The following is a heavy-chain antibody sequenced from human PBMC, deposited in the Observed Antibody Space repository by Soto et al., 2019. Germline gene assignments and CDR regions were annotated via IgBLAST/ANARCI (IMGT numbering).Heavy chain of an antibody. D-gene: IGHD1-26*01. CDR2: ISYDGSNK. J-gene: IGHJ6*02. V-gene: IGHV3-30*18. Sequence: QVQLVESGGGVVQPGRSPRLSCAASGFTFSSYGMHWVRQAPGKGLEWVAVISYDGSNKYYADSVKGRFTISRDNSKNTLYLQMNSLRAEDTAVYYCAKDSIVGATNYYYGMDVWGQGTTVTVSS. CDR1: GFTFSSYG. CDR3: AKDSIVGATNYYYGMDV.